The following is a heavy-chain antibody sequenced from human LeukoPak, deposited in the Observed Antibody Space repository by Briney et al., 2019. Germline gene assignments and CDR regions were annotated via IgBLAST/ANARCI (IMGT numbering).Heavy chain of an antibody. J-gene: IGHJ6*02. CDR2: IWSNGNNK. Sequence: PGTSLRLSCAASGFTFSRYGMHWVRQAPGKGLEWVAVIWSNGNNKEHADSVKGRFTISRDNSKNTLYLQMDGLRAEDTAMYYCARDYCSSFSCMDAWAQGTTVTVSS. D-gene: IGHD2-2*01. V-gene: IGHV3-33*01. CDR1: GFTFSRYG. CDR3: ARDYCSSFSCMDA.